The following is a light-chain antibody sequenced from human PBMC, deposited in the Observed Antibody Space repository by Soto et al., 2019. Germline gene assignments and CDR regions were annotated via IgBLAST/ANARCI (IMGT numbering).Light chain of an antibody. Sequence: EIVMTQSPGTLFLSPGERATLSCRASQSVSSSYLAGYQQKPGQAPRLLIYGASSTASGIPDRFSGSGSGTDFTLTISRLEPEDFAVYYCQQYGSSPPITFGQGTRLEIK. CDR2: GAS. J-gene: IGKJ5*01. CDR3: QQYGSSPPIT. V-gene: IGKV3-20*01. CDR1: QSVSSSY.